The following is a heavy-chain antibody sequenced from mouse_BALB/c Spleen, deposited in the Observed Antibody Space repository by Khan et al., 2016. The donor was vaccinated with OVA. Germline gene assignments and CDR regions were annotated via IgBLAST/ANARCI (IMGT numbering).Heavy chain of an antibody. CDR2: INYSGST. J-gene: IGHJ3*01. V-gene: IGHV3-2*02. D-gene: IGHD3-3*01. CDR1: GYSVTSDYA. CDR3: ARGRAY. Sequence: EVQLQESGPGLVKPSQSLSLTCTVTGYSVTSDYAWNWIRQFPGNKLEWMGYINYSGSTSYTPSLKSRISITRDTSKNQFFLQLSSVTTEDTATYYWARGRAYWGQGTLVTVSA.